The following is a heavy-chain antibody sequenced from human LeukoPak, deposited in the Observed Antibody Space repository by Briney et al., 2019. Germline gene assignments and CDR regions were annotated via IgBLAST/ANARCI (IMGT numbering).Heavy chain of an antibody. CDR3: ARDRLVATID. J-gene: IGHJ4*02. D-gene: IGHD5-12*01. CDR1: GFTFSSYA. V-gene: IGHV3-23*01. CDR2: IAGNGIST. Sequence: GGSLRLSCAASGFTFSSYAMSWVRQAPGKGLEWVAVIAGNGISTSYTDSVKGRFTISRDNAKNSLYLQMNSLRAEDTAVYYCARDRLVATIDWGQGTLVTVSS.